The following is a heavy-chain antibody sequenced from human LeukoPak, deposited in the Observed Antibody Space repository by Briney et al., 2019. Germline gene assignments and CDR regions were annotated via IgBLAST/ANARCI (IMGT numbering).Heavy chain of an antibody. Sequence: PGGSLRLSCAASGFTFSSYGMHWVRQAPGKGLEWVAVIWYGGSNKYYADSVKGRFTISRDNSKNTLYLQMNSPRAEDTAVYYCARARGFRRYWYFDLWGRGTLVTVSS. D-gene: IGHD3-3*01. V-gene: IGHV3-33*08. CDR2: IWYGGSNK. CDR1: GFTFSSYG. CDR3: ARARGFRRYWYFDL. J-gene: IGHJ2*01.